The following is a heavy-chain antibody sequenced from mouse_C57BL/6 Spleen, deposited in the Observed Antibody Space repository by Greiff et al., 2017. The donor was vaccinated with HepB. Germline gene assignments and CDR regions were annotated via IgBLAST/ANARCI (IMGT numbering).Heavy chain of an antibody. Sequence: VQLQQSGAELVRPGASVKLSCKASGYTFTDYYINWVKQRPGQGLEWIARIYPGSGNTYYNEKFKGKATLTAEKSSSTAYMQLSSLTSEDSAVYFCARSPYGSSYWYFDVWGTGTTVTVSS. CDR3: ARSPYGSSYWYFDV. D-gene: IGHD1-1*01. CDR2: IYPGSGNT. V-gene: IGHV1-76*01. CDR1: GYTFTDYY. J-gene: IGHJ1*03.